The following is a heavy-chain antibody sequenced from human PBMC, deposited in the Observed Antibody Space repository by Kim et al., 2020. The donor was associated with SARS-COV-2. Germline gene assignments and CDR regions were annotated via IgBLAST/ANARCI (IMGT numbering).Heavy chain of an antibody. Sequence: GGSLRLSCAASGYTLTDYGMSWVRQAAGKGLEWVSGISGSGVSTYHADSVKGRFIISRDNSKSTLNLQMNSLRVEDTAVYYCAKDRPQLRHFDGRGGFDYSGPRILGTVSS. CDR1: GYTLTDYG. CDR2: ISGSGVST. CDR3: AKDRPQLRHFDGRGGFDY. J-gene: IGHJ4*02. V-gene: IGHV3-23*01. D-gene: IGHD3-9*01.